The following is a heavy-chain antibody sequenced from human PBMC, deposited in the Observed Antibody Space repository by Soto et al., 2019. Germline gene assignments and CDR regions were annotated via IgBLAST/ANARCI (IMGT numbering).Heavy chain of an antibody. D-gene: IGHD4-17*01. J-gene: IGHJ2*01. Sequence: QVQLVQSGAEVKKPGSSVKVSCKASGGTFSSYAISWVRQAPGQGLEWMGGIIPIFGTANYAQKFQGRVTITAEESTSTAYMELSSLGFEDTAVYYCASFLLTYGDYGVDWYFDLWGRGTLLTVSS. CDR2: IIPIFGTA. CDR1: GGTFSSYA. CDR3: ASFLLTYGDYGVDWYFDL. V-gene: IGHV1-69*12.